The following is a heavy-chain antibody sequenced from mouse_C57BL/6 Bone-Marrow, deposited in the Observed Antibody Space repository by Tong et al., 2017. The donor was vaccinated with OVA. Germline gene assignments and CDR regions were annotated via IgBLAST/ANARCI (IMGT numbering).Heavy chain of an antibody. D-gene: IGHD2-12*01. CDR3: ARKGISILYDGFAY. CDR1: YFAFMASA. CDR2: FTMYSDAT. J-gene: IGHJ3*01. Sequence: LQESGAELVRPGSSVKLFCKDSYFAFMASAMHWVKQRPGHGLEWIGSFTMYSDATEYSENFKGKATLTANTSSSTAYMELSSLTSEDSAVYYCARKGISILYDGFAYWGQGTLVTVSA. V-gene: IGHV1-49*01.